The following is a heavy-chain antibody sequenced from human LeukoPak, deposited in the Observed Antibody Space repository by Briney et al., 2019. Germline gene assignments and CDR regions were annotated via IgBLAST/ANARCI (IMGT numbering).Heavy chain of an antibody. D-gene: IGHD3-22*01. V-gene: IGHV3-30*18. CDR2: ISYDGSNK. CDR1: GFTFSSYG. Sequence: GGSLRLSCAASGFTFSSYGMHWVRQAPGKGLEWVAVISYDGSNKYYADSVKGRFTISRDNSKNTLYLQMNSLRGEDTVVYYCAKDSSTVSYGMDVWGQGTTVTVSS. J-gene: IGHJ6*02. CDR3: AKDSSTVSYGMDV.